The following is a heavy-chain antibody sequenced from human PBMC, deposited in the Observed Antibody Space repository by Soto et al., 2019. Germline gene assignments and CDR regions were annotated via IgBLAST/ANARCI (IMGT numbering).Heavy chain of an antibody. J-gene: IGHJ4*02. V-gene: IGHV3-11*01. CDR3: ARDRVSGLSMVRGVTPHFDY. D-gene: IGHD3-10*01. CDR2: ISSSGSTM. Sequence: QVQLVESGGGLVKPGGSLRLSCAASGFTFSDYYMSWIRQAPGKGLEWVSYISSSGSTMYYADSVKGRFTISRDNAKNSLHLQMNCLRAEDTAVYYCARDRVSGLSMVRGVTPHFDYWGQGTLVTVSS. CDR1: GFTFSDYY.